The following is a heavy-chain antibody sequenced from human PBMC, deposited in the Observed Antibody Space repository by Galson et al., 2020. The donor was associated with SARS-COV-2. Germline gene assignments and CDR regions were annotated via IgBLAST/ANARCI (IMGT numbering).Heavy chain of an antibody. CDR2: INHSGST. J-gene: IGHJ4*02. D-gene: IGHD2-15*01. Sequence: SETLSLTCAVYGGSFSGYYWSWIRQPPGKGLEWIGEINHSGSTNYNPSLKSRVTISVDTSKNQFSLKLSSVTAADTAVYYCARGHGGSCWDYWGQGTLVTVSS. V-gene: IGHV4-34*01. CDR3: ARGHGGSCWDY. CDR1: GGSFSGYY.